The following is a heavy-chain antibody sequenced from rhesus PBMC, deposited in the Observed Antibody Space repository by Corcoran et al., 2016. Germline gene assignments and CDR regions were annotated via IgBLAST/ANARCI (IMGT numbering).Heavy chain of an antibody. CDR2: IGGRSGST. CDR1: GGSISGYY. V-gene: IGHV4-165*02. J-gene: IGHJ4*01. CDR3: ARRLYSGSWNYFDY. Sequence: QVQLQESGPGLVKPSETLSLTCAVSGGSISGYYWNWIRRPPGKGLEWIGYIGGRSGSTYYNPSLKSRVTIATDTSKNQFSLRLSSVTAADTAVYYGARRLYSGSWNYFDYWGQGVLVTVSS. D-gene: IGHD6-25*01.